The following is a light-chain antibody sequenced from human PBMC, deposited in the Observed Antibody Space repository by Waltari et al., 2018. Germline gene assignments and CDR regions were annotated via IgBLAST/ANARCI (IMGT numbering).Light chain of an antibody. Sequence: EIVITQSPATLSVSPGEMATLSCSASQRVSSNLAWYQQKPGQAPRLLIYGASTRAAGIPARFSGSGSGTEFTLTISSLQSEDFAVYYCQQYNNWPPEYTFGQGTKLEIK. CDR2: GAS. CDR1: QRVSSN. J-gene: IGKJ2*01. V-gene: IGKV3-15*01. CDR3: QQYNNWPPEYT.